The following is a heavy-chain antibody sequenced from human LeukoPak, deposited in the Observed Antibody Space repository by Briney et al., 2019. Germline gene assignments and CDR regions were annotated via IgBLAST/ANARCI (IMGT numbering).Heavy chain of an antibody. CDR1: GYTFTSYD. V-gene: IGHV1-8*01. CDR2: MNPNSGNT. D-gene: IGHD3-16*01. CDR3: ARDRGGSFDI. Sequence: ASVKVSCKASGYTFTSYDINWVRQATGQGLEWMGWMNPNSGNTGYAQKFQGRVTMTRDMSTSTVYMELSSLRSEDTAVYYCARDRGGSFDIWGQGTMVTVSS. J-gene: IGHJ3*02.